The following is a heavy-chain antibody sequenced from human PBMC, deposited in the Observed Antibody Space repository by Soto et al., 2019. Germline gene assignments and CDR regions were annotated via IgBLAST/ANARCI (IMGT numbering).Heavy chain of an antibody. CDR1: GFTFDDYA. V-gene: IGHV3-9*01. CDR3: TRGYCSVGSCAFDI. CDR2: ITWNGVNT. D-gene: IGHD2-15*01. Sequence: EEQLVESGGALVQPGRSLRLSCAASGFTFDDYAMHWVRQVPGKGLEWVSFITWNGVNTAYADSIRGRFTISRDNAKNPLYLQMNSLSAEDTAFYYCTRGYCSVGSCAFDIWGQGTMVAVSS. J-gene: IGHJ3*02.